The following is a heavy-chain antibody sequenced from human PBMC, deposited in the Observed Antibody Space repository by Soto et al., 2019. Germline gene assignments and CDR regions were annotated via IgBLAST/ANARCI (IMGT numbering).Heavy chain of an antibody. CDR1: GYTFTTYG. D-gene: IGHD4-17*01. V-gene: IGHV1-18*01. J-gene: IGHJ4*02. Sequence: QIHLVQSGGEVKKPGASVKVSCKTSGYTFTTYGISWVQQAPGQGLEWMGWITPFNDNTNYAQNLQGRVTMTTDTSTNTAYLELRSLTSDDTAVYYCARTDKGDYVPPLDNSGQGTLVTVSS. CDR3: ARTDKGDYVPPLDN. CDR2: ITPFNDNT.